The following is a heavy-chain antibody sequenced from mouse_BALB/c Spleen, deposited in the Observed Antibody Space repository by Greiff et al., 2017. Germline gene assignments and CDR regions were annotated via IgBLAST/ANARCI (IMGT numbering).Heavy chain of an antibody. Sequence: EVHLVESGPELVKPGASVKISCKASGYSFTGYFMNWVKQSHGKSLEWIGRINPYNGDTFYNQKFKGKATLTVDKSSSTAHMELLSLTSEDSAVYYCGRSESYYGSSYLFAYWGQGTLVTVSA. V-gene: IGHV1-37*01. D-gene: IGHD1-1*01. CDR3: GRSESYYGSSYLFAY. J-gene: IGHJ3*01. CDR2: INPYNGDT. CDR1: GYSFTGYF.